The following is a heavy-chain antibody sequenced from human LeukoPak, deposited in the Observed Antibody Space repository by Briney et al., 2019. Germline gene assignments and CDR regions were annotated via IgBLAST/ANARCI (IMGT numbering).Heavy chain of an antibody. CDR3: ARDSDYSNFDY. CDR2: IYYSGST. V-gene: IGHV4-30-4*01. Sequence: SETLSLTCTVSGGSISSGDYYRSWIRQPLGKGLEWIGYIYYSGSTYYNPSLKSRVTISVDTSKNQFSLKLSSVTAADTAVYYCARDSDYSNFDYWGQGTLVTVSS. J-gene: IGHJ4*02. D-gene: IGHD4-11*01. CDR1: GGSISSGDYY.